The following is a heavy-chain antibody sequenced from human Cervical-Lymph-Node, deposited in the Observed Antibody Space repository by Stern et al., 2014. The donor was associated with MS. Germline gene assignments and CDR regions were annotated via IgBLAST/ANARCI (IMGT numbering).Heavy chain of an antibody. CDR1: GFTFISYS. D-gene: IGHD3-16*01. Sequence: EVQLVESGGGLVQPGGSLRLSCAASGFTFISYSMNWVRQAPGKGLEWVSYISSGSRSIYYADFVRGRFTLSRDNAQNALYLQMNSLRDEDTAVYYCARSASIGDYWGQGTLVTVSS. CDR3: ARSASIGDY. CDR2: ISSGSRSI. J-gene: IGHJ4*02. V-gene: IGHV3-48*02.